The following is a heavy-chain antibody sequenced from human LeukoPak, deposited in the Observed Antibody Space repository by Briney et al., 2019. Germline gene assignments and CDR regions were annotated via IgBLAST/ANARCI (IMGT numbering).Heavy chain of an antibody. Sequence: GGSLRLSCAAAGFTFSNAWMSWVRQAPGKGLEWVGRIKSKTDGGTTDYAAPVKGRFTISRDDSKNTLYLQMNSLKTEDTAVYHCTTAPTYYGMDVWGQGTTVTVSS. CDR2: IKSKTDGGTT. CDR1: GFTFSNAW. J-gene: IGHJ6*02. V-gene: IGHV3-15*01. CDR3: TTAPTYYGMDV.